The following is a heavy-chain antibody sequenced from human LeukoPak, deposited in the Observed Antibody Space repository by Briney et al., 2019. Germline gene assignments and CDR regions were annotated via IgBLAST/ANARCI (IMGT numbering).Heavy chain of an antibody. CDR2: IYYSGST. Sequence: SETLSLTCTVSGGSISSYYWSWIRQPPGKGLEWIGYIYYSGSTNYNPSLKSRVTISVDTSNNQFSLKLSSVTAADTAVYYCASSLGGSYYDYWGQGTLVTVSS. CDR3: ASSLGGSYYDY. V-gene: IGHV4-59*08. J-gene: IGHJ4*02. CDR1: GGSISSYY. D-gene: IGHD1-26*01.